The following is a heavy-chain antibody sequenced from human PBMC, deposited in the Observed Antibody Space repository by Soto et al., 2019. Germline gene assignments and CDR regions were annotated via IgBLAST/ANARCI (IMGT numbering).Heavy chain of an antibody. CDR3: AQDSTFRSSWYVGPYNFDY. J-gene: IGHJ4*02. CDR2: ISYSGDTR. V-gene: IGHV3-23*01. CDR1: GFTFSNYA. D-gene: IGHD3-16*01. Sequence: PGGSLRLSCVASGFTFSNYAMSWVRQAPRKGLEWVSSISYSGDTRYYADSVKGRFTISRDNSKNMLFLQMNYLRAEDTAVYYCAQDSTFRSSWYVGPYNFDYWGQGVLVTVS.